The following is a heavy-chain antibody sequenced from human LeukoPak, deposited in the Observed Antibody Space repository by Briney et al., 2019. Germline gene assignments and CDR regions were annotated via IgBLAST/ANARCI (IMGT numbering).Heavy chain of an antibody. D-gene: IGHD4-17*01. Sequence: GRSLRLSCAASGFTFSSYAMHWVSQAPGKGLEWVAVISYDGSNKYYADSVKGRFTISRDNSKNTLYLQMNSLRAEDTAVYYCARDLDYGDYFGWFDPWGQGTLVTVSS. J-gene: IGHJ5*02. V-gene: IGHV3-30*04. CDR1: GFTFSSYA. CDR3: ARDLDYGDYFGWFDP. CDR2: ISYDGSNK.